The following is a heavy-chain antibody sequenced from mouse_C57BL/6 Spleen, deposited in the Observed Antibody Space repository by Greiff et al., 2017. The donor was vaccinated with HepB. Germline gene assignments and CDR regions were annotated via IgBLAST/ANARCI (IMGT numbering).Heavy chain of an antibody. V-gene: IGHV5-17*01. J-gene: IGHJ1*03. CDR1: GFTFSDYG. D-gene: IGHD1-1*01. CDR2: ISSGSSTI. CDR3: ARNYYYGSSSYWYFDV. Sequence: VQLKESGGGLVKPGGSLKLSCAASGFTFSDYGMHWVRQAPEKGLEWVAYISSGSSTIYYADTVKGRFTISRDNAKNTLFLQMTSLRSEDTAMYYCARNYYYGSSSYWYFDVWGTGTTVTVSS.